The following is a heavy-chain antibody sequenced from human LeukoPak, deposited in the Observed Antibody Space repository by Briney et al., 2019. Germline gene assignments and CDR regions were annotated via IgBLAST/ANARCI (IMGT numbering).Heavy chain of an antibody. CDR2: TYYRSKWYN. V-gene: IGHV6-1*01. CDR3: ARLAYSSGWYASGAFDI. Sequence: SQTLPLTCAISGDSVSSNSAAWNWIRQSPSRGLEWLGRTYYRSKWYNDYAVSVKSRITINPDTSKNQFSLQLNSVTPEDTAVYYCARLAYSSGWYASGAFDIWGQGTMVTVSS. D-gene: IGHD6-19*01. J-gene: IGHJ3*02. CDR1: GDSVSSNSAA.